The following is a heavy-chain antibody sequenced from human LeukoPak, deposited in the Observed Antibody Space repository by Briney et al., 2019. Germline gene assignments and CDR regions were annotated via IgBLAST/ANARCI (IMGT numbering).Heavy chain of an antibody. J-gene: IGHJ4*02. V-gene: IGHV3-20*04. Sequence: LWGALRLSCAASGFTFDDYGMSWVRQAPGKGLEWVSGINWNGGSTGYADSVKGRFTISRDNAKNSLYLQMNSLRAEDTALYYCARFPSGSYSTGFDYWGQGTLVTVSS. CDR2: INWNGGST. CDR1: GFTFDDYG. D-gene: IGHD1-26*01. CDR3: ARFPSGSYSTGFDY.